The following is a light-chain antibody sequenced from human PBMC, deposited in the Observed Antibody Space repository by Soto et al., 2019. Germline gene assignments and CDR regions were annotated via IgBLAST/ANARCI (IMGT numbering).Light chain of an antibody. J-gene: IGKJ4*01. V-gene: IGKV3-15*01. CDR3: QHYSSWPLT. Sequence: EIVMTQSPATLSVSPGERATLSCRASQSVSSNLAWYQQKPGQAPRLLIYGASTRATGIPDRFSGSGSGTEFTLTITSLHSEDFAVYYCQHYSSWPLTFGGGNKVEIK. CDR1: QSVSSN. CDR2: GAS.